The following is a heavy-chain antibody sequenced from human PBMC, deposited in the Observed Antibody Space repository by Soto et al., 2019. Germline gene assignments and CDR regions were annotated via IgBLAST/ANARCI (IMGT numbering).Heavy chain of an antibody. CDR3: ARDDRAGYFQH. CDR2: ISSSSNTI. Sequence: EVQLVESGGGLVQPGGSLRLSCAASGFTFSSYSMNWVRQAPGKGLEWVSYISSSSNTIYYADSVKVRFTISRANAKNSLYLQMTSLRDEDTAVYYWARDDRAGYFQHWGQGTLVTVAS. V-gene: IGHV3-48*02. J-gene: IGHJ1*01. CDR1: GFTFSSYS.